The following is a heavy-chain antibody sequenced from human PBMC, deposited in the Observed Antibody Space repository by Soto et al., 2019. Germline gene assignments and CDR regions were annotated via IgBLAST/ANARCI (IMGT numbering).Heavy chain of an antibody. CDR1: GGTFSSYA. D-gene: IGHD3-22*01. CDR3: ARDLRDYYDSSGYSYYYYGMDV. V-gene: IGHV1-69*01. Sequence: QVQLVQSGAEVKKPGSSVKVSCKASGGTFSSYAISWVRQAPGQGLEWMGGIIPIFGTANYAQKFQGRVTITADESTSPAYMELSSLRSEDTAVYYCARDLRDYYDSSGYSYYYYGMDVWGQGTTVTVSS. CDR2: IIPIFGTA. J-gene: IGHJ6*02.